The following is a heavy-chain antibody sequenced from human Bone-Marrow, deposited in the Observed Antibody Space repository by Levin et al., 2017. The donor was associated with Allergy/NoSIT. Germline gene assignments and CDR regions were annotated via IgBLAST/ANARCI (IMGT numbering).Heavy chain of an antibody. CDR3: AKMAGHYYGSGIYNPYNWFDS. J-gene: IGHJ5*01. D-gene: IGHD3-10*01. Sequence: QAGGSLRLSCAASEVRFSIDVMHWVRQTPGQGLEWMAMISPNGDNKDYRDSVKGRFTISRDNSKRMLYLQMNSLRPEDTAVYYCAKMAGHYYGSGIYNPYNWFDSWGQGTLVTVSS. V-gene: IGHV3-30*18. CDR2: ISPNGDNK. CDR1: EVRFSIDV.